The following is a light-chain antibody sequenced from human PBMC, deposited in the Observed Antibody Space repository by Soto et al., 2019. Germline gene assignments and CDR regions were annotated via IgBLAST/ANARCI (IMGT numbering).Light chain of an antibody. CDR1: SGDVGGYNY. CDR3: SSYTSSSTLYVV. V-gene: IGLV2-14*01. J-gene: IGLJ2*01. Sequence: QSVLTQPASVSGSPGQSITISCTGTSGDVGGYNYVSWYQQHPGKAPKLMIYEVSNRPSGVSNRFSGSKSGNTASLTISGLQAEDEADYYCSSYTSSSTLYVVFGGGTKVTVL. CDR2: EVS.